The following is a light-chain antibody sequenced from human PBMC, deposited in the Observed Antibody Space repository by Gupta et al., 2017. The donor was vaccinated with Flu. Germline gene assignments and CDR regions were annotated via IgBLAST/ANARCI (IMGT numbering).Light chain of an antibody. Sequence: PSSLSASVGDRVTITCRASQSISSYLNWYQLKPGKAPKVLIYAASRLQSGVPSRFSGSGSGTDFTLTISRLQPEDFATYYCQQRDSTRWTFGQGTKVEIK. J-gene: IGKJ1*01. CDR3: QQRDSTRWT. CDR2: AAS. V-gene: IGKV1-39*01. CDR1: QSISSY.